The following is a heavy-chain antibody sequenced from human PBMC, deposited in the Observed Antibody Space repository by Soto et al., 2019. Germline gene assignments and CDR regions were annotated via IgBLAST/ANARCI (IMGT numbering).Heavy chain of an antibody. J-gene: IGHJ6*02. V-gene: IGHV3-23*01. Sequence: EVQLLESGGGLVESGGSLRLSCAASGFTFSSYAMSWVRQAPGKGLEWVSVISGSGGSTYYADSVKGRFTISRDYSKNTLYLQMNSLRAEDTAIYYCEKKGGTVVSGGDIDYYYGMDVWGQGTTVTVSS. CDR3: EKKGGTVVSGGDIDYYYGMDV. D-gene: IGHD7-27*01. CDR2: ISGSGGST. CDR1: GFTFSSYA.